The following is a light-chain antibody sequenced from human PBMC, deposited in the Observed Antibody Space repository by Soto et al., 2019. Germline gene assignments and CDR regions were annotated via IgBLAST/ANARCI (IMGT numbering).Light chain of an antibody. CDR1: QNINIF. Sequence: DIQVTQSPSSLSASVGDRVPITCRPRQNINIFLNWYQQKPGRAPMVVISAASNLESGVPSRFSGRGSGTEFTLTISNLQPGDSALYFCQESYSTPLAFGGGTRVEIK. J-gene: IGKJ4*01. CDR2: AAS. V-gene: IGKV1-39*01. CDR3: QESYSTPLA.